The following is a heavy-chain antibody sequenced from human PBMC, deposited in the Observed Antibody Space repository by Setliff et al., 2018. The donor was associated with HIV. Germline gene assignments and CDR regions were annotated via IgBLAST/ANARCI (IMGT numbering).Heavy chain of an antibody. CDR1: RFSFSSYG. J-gene: IGHJ3*02. Sequence: GGSLRLSCAASRFSFSSYGMHWVRQAPGKGLEWVAVIWYDGSNKYYADSVKGRFTISRDSSKNTLYLQMNSLRAEDTAVYYCARGTYCTDGVCIKGALDIRGQGTMVTVSS. V-gene: IGHV3-33*01. CDR3: ARGTYCTDGVCIKGALDI. D-gene: IGHD2-8*01. CDR2: IWYDGSNK.